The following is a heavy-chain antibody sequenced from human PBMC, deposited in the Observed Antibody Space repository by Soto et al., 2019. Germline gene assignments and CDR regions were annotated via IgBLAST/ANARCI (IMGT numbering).Heavy chain of an antibody. D-gene: IGHD5-18*01. CDR1: GYFFSDYG. J-gene: IGHJ3*02. Sequence: GASVKVSCKASGYFFSDYGVTWVRQAPGQGLEWPGWIDANNGNRIYAQKFQGRVTMTRNTSTSTAYMELSSLRSEDTAVYYCARVYRYRGTTAAAFDIWRQAIMVTVPS. CDR2: IDANNGNR. CDR3: ARVYRYRGTTAAAFDI. V-gene: IGHV1-8*02.